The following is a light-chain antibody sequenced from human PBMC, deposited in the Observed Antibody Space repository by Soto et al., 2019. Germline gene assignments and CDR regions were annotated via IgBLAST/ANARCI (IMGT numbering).Light chain of an antibody. CDR2: AAS. J-gene: IGKJ1*01. CDR3: QQSSEATWT. CDR1: QSISSY. Sequence: DIQMTQSPSSLSASVGDRVTITCRASQSISSYFNWYQQKPGKAPKLLIYAASSLQSGVPSRFSGSGSGTDFPITISSLQHDDVATYYCQQSSEATWTFGQGTKVEI. V-gene: IGKV1-39*01.